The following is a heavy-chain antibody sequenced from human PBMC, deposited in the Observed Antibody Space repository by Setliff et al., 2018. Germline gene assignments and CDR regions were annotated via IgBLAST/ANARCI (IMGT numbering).Heavy chain of an antibody. V-gene: IGHV1-2*02. J-gene: IGHJ6*03. CDR3: VREGVDSRSSTDYRYYMDV. CDR1: GFSFTDYL. CDR2: INLNTGNI. Sequence: ASVKVSCKASGFSFTDYLMNWMRQAPEQGLEWMGRINLNTGNIFYAQEFQGRVTLTRDTSTSTAYMELSSLRSEDTAVYYCVREGVDSRSSTDYRYYMDVWGKGTTVTVSS. D-gene: IGHD3-22*01.